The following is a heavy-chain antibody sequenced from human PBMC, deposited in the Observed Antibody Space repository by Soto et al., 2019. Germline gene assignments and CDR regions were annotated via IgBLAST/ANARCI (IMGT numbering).Heavy chain of an antibody. CDR3: ARDFSSSPITHKYYYYGMDV. J-gene: IGHJ6*02. CDR2: INPSGGST. V-gene: IGHV1-46*01. Sequence: QVQLVQSGAEVKKPGASVKVSCKASGYTFTSYYMHWVRQAPEQGLEWLGIINPSGGSTSNAEKFQGRVTMTRDTSTSTVYMELSSLRAEDTAVYYCARDFSSSPITHKYYYYGMDVWGQGTTVTVSS. D-gene: IGHD6-6*01. CDR1: GYTFTSYY.